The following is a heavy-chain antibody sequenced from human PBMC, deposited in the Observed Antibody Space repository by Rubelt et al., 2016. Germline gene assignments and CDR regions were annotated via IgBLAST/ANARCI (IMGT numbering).Heavy chain of an antibody. Sequence: EVHLAESGGGLVKPGGSLRLSCAASGFTFSNYNMNWVRQAPGKGLEWVSSISSSSSYTYYADSVKGRFTISRDNAKNALYLQMTSLRAEDTAVYYCARASGSYQPFDACGQRLLVTVSS. CDR1: GFTFSNYN. J-gene: IGHJ4*02. CDR2: ISSSSSYT. CDR3: ARASGSYQPFDA. D-gene: IGHD1-26*01. V-gene: IGHV3-21*01.